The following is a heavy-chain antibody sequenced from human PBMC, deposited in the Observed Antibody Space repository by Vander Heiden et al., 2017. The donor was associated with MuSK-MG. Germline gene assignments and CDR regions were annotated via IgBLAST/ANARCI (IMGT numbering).Heavy chain of an antibody. J-gene: IGHJ4*02. CDR2: TSAIGGST. D-gene: IGHD6-6*01. CDR3: AMIGSIATRHPEDY. CDR1: GFTFYSYA. Sequence: EVQLVESGGGLVQPGGSLRLSCAASGFTFYSYAMSWIRQAPGKGLEWVSATSAIGGSTYYAESVKGRFTISRDNSKNTLYLQMNSLRADDTAVYYCAMIGSIATRHPEDYWGQGTLVTVSS. V-gene: IGHV3-23*04.